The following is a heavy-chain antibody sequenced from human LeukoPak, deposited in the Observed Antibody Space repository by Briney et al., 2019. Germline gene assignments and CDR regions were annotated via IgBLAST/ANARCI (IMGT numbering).Heavy chain of an antibody. CDR1: GGSISSYY. J-gene: IGHJ3*02. V-gene: IGHV4-59*01. D-gene: IGHD5-18*01. CDR3: ARGRYSYGRNNDAFYI. Sequence: SETLSLTCTVSGGSISSYYWSWIRQPPGKGLEWIGYIYYSGSTNYNPSLKSRVTISVDTSKNQFSLKLSSVTAADTAVYYCARGRYSYGRNNDAFYIWGQGTMVTVSS. CDR2: IYYSGST.